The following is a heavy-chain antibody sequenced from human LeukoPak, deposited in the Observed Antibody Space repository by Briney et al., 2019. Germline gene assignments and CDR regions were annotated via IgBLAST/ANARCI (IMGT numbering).Heavy chain of an antibody. CDR2: INPSGGST. CDR1: RSTFTRYY. Sequence: ASGKASCKASRSTFTRYYMHRVRQAPGQGRGGMGIINPSGGSTSYAQKFQGRVTMTRDTSTSTVYMELSSLRSEDTAVYYCARDPSLGDWLLTDYWGQGTLVTVSS. J-gene: IGHJ4*02. D-gene: IGHD3-9*01. CDR3: ARDPSLGDWLLTDY. V-gene: IGHV1-46*01.